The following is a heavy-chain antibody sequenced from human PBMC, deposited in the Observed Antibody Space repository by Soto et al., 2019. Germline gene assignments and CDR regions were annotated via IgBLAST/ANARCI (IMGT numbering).Heavy chain of an antibody. J-gene: IGHJ6*03. Sequence: QVQLVQSGAEVKKPGASVKVSCKASGYTFTSYAMHWVRQAPGQRPEWMGWINAGNGNTKYSQKFQGRVTITRDTSASTAYMELSSLRSEDTAVYYCARDPGRRIYYYYIDVWGKGTTVTVSS. CDR1: GYTFTSYA. V-gene: IGHV1-3*01. CDR2: INAGNGNT. D-gene: IGHD2-15*01. CDR3: ARDPGRRIYYYYIDV.